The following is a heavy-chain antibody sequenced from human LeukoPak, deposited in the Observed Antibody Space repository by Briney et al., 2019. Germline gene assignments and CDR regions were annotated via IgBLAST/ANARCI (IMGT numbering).Heavy chain of an antibody. D-gene: IGHD5-18*01. V-gene: IGHV4-59*01. J-gene: IGHJ4*02. Sequence: SETLSLTCTVSGGSISSYDWSWIRQSPGKGLEWIGYIYHSGTTNYNPSLKSQVTISADRSKNQFSLKLTSATAADTAVYYCARVRYGQAGFDYWGQGTLVTVSS. CDR2: IYHSGTT. CDR1: GGSISSYD. CDR3: ARVRYGQAGFDY.